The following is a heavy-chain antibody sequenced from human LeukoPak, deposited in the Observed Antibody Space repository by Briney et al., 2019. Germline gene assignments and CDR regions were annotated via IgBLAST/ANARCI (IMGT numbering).Heavy chain of an antibody. Sequence: GRSLRLSCAASGFTFSSYGMHWVRQAPGKGLEWVAVIWYDGSNKYYADSVKGRFTISRDNSKNTLHLQMNSLRAEDTAVYYCAKVTKRYYDFWSGYLPPYYYMDVWGKGTTVTVSS. CDR2: IWYDGSNK. V-gene: IGHV3-33*06. CDR1: GFTFSSYG. J-gene: IGHJ6*03. D-gene: IGHD3-3*01. CDR3: AKVTKRYYDFWSGYLPPYYYMDV.